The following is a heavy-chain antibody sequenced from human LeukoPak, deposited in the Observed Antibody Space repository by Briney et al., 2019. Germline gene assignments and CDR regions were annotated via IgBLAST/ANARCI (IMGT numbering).Heavy chain of an antibody. CDR1: GFTFSSYA. D-gene: IGHD3-22*01. Sequence: KSGGSLRLSCAASGFTFSSYAMSWVRQPPGKGLEWIGSIYYSGSTYYNPSLKSRVTISVDTSKNQFSLKLSSVTAADTAVYYCARQGEKTQGRSLWDSSGYYSLDYWGQGTLVTVSS. J-gene: IGHJ4*02. CDR2: IYYSGST. CDR3: ARQGEKTQGRSLWDSSGYYSLDY. V-gene: IGHV4-39*01.